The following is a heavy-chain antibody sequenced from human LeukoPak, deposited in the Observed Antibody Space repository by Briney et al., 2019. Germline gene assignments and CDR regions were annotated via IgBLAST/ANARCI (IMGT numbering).Heavy chain of an antibody. CDR2: IYPGDSDT. CDR1: GYSFTSYW. CDR3: ARPITGTTDAFDI. V-gene: IGHV5-51*01. D-gene: IGHD1-20*01. J-gene: IGHJ3*02. Sequence: GESLKISCKGSGYSFTSYWIGWVRPMPGKGLEWMGIIYPGDSDTRYSPSFQGQVTISADKSISTAYLQWSSLKASDTAMYYCARPITGTTDAFDIWGQGTMVTVSS.